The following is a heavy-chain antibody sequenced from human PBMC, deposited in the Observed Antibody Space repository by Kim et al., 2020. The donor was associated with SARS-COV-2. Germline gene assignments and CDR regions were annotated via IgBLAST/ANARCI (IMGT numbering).Heavy chain of an antibody. CDR1: GFTFDDYA. Sequence: GGSLRLSCAASGFTFDDYAMHWVRQAPGKGLEWVSGISWNSGSIGYADSVKGRFTISRDNAKNSLYLQMNSLRAEDTALYYCAKALSEGPYYYGSGSHPPWFDPWGQGTLVTVSS. CDR3: AKALSEGPYYYGSGSHPPWFDP. V-gene: IGHV3-9*01. CDR2: ISWNSGSI. J-gene: IGHJ5*02. D-gene: IGHD3-10*01.